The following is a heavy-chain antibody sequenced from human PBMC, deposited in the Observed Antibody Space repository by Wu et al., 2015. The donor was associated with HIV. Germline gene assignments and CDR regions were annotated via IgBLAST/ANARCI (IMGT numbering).Heavy chain of an antibody. CDR2: IIPIFGTA. CDR1: GGTFSSYA. Sequence: QAQLVQSGAEVKKPGSSVKVSCKASGGTFSSYAISWVRQAPGQGLEWMGGIIPIFGTANYAQKFQGRVTITADESTSTAYMELSSLRSEDTAVYYCARDRHYYGSGSYYGMDYWGQGTLVTVSS. CDR3: ARDRHYYGSGSYYGMDY. J-gene: IGHJ4*02. V-gene: IGHV1-69*12. D-gene: IGHD3-10*01.